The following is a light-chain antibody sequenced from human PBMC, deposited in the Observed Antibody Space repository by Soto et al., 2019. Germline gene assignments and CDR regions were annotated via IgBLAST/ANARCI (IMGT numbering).Light chain of an antibody. Sequence: QSALTQPASVSGSPGQSITISCTGTSSYIGAYNFVSWYQQHPGKAPKLMLYDVNIRPSGVSNRFSGSKSGNTASLTISGLQAEDEADYYCTSWTTSTTMIFGVGTKLTVL. V-gene: IGLV2-14*03. CDR2: DVN. CDR1: SSYIGAYNF. J-gene: IGLJ2*01. CDR3: TSWTTSTTMI.